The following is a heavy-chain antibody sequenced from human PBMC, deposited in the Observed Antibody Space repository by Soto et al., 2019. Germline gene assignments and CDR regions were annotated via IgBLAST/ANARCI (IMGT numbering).Heavy chain of an antibody. D-gene: IGHD2-2*02. CDR3: ARDQTYCSSTSCYSRYYYGMDV. J-gene: IGHJ6*02. CDR2: IWYDGSNK. CDR1: GFTFSSYG. Sequence: PGGSLRLSCAASGFTFSSYGMHWVRQAPGKGLEWVAVIWYDGSNKYYADSVKGRFTISRDNSKDTLYLQMNSLRAEDTAVYYCARDQTYCSSTSCYSRYYYGMDVWGQGTTVTVSS. V-gene: IGHV3-33*01.